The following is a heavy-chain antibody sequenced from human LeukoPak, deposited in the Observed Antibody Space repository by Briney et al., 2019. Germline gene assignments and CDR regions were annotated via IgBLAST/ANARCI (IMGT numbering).Heavy chain of an antibody. V-gene: IGHV3-7*01. J-gene: IGHJ3*02. CDR2: INQDGGVK. CDR1: GLMFSNYW. Sequence: PGGSLRLSCAASGLMFSNYWMTWVRQAPGKGLEWVANINQDGGVKQYLDSVKGRFTISRDNANNSMYLQMNSLRGDDTAVYYCASGDHSDIWGRGTMVTVSS. D-gene: IGHD7-27*01. CDR3: ASGDHSDI.